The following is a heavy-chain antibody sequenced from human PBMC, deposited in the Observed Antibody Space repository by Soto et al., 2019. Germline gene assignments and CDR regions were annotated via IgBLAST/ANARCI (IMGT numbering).Heavy chain of an antibody. CDR2: INPNSGGT. J-gene: IGHJ4*02. CDR3: AVARGYAIFGAGSYDY. CDR1: GYTFTGYY. D-gene: IGHD3-3*01. V-gene: IGHV1-2*02. Sequence: ASVKVSCKASGYTFTGYYMHWVRQAPGQGLEWMGWINPNSGGTNYAQKFQGRVTMTRDTSISTAYMELSRLRSDDTAVYDCAVARGYAIFGAGSYDYWGQGTLVTVS.